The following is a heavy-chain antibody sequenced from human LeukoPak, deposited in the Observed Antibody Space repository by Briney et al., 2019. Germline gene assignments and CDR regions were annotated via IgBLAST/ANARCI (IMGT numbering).Heavy chain of an antibody. D-gene: IGHD4-11*01. Sequence: GGSLRLSCATSGFTFGDFAIHWVRQAPGKGLEWLSRIYSGSDTIYYTDSVGGRFTISRDNAKSSLYLQMDSLRDEDTAVYYCVRDKDYAFDIWGQGTMVTVSS. V-gene: IGHV3-48*02. CDR1: GFTFGDFA. CDR3: VRDKDYAFDI. CDR2: IYSGSDTI. J-gene: IGHJ3*02.